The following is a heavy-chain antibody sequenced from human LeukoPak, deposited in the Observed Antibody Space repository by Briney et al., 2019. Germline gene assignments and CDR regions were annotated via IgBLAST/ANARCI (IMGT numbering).Heavy chain of an antibody. CDR2: IYYSGST. CDR1: GGSISSSSYS. CDR3: ARHRDPQPATIDY. V-gene: IGHV4-39*01. D-gene: IGHD2-2*01. J-gene: IGHJ4*02. Sequence: SETLSLTCTVSGGSISSSSYSWGWIRQPPGKGLEWIGSIYYSGSTYYNPSLKSRVTISVDTSKNQFSLKLSSVTAADTAVYYCARHRDPQPATIDYWGQGTLVTVSS.